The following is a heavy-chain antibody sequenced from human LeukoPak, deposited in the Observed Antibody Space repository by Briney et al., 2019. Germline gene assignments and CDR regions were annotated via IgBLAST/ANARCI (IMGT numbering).Heavy chain of an antibody. J-gene: IGHJ4*02. CDR2: IYSGGVT. CDR3: ARPAREDPFDY. V-gene: IGHV3-53*01. CDR1: RFTVSSNY. Sequence: GGSLRLSCAASRFTVSSNYMSWVRQPPGKGLEWVSVIYSGGVTYYADSVKGRFTISRDNSKNTLYLETNSLRVEDTAVYYCARPAREDPFDYWGQGTPVTVSS. D-gene: IGHD2-15*01.